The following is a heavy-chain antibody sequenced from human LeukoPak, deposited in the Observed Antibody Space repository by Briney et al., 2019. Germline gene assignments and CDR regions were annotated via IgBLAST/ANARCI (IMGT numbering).Heavy chain of an antibody. CDR2: ISYDGSNK. CDR1: GFTFSSYG. J-gene: IGHJ6*03. V-gene: IGHV3-30*03. Sequence: PGGSLRLSCAASGFTFSSYGMHWVRQAPGKGLEWVAVISYDGSNKYYADSVKGRFTISRDNSKNTLYLQMNSLRAEDTAVYYCASSPSYMDVWGKGTTVTVSS. CDR3: ASSPSYMDV.